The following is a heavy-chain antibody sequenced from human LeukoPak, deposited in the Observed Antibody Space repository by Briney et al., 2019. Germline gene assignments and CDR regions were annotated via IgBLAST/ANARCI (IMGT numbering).Heavy chain of an antibody. J-gene: IGHJ6*03. V-gene: IGHV3-23*01. Sequence: GGSLRLSCAASGFTVSTYATTWVRQTPGKGLEWVSIIGGSDSRTYYADSVKGRFTISRDNSKNTLYLQMNSLRAEDTAVYYCAKDSSSYNWGYMDVWGKGTTVIVSS. CDR1: GFTVSTYA. D-gene: IGHD1-20*01. CDR3: AKDSSSYNWGYMDV. CDR2: IGGSDSRT.